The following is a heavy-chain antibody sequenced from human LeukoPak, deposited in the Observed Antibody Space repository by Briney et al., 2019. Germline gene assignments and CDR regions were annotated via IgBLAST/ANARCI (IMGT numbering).Heavy chain of an antibody. D-gene: IGHD1-26*01. Sequence: SETLSLTCTVSGGSISSSSYYWGWIRQPPGKGLGWIGSIYYSGSTNYNPSLKSRVTISVDTSKNQFSLKLSSVTAADTAVYYCAREADSGSYSWFDPWGQGTLVTVSS. CDR2: IYYSGST. CDR1: GGSISSSSYY. V-gene: IGHV4-39*07. CDR3: AREADSGSYSWFDP. J-gene: IGHJ5*02.